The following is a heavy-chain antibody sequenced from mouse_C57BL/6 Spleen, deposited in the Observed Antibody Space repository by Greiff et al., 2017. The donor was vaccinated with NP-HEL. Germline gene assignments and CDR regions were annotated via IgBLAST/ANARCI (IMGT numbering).Heavy chain of an antibody. D-gene: IGHD1-1*01. V-gene: IGHV1-69*01. CDR2: IDPSDSYT. CDR3: ASPYSGSSYRYFDV. CDR1: GYTFTSYW. J-gene: IGHJ1*03. Sequence: QVQLQQPGAELVMPGASVKLSCKASGYTFTSYWMHWVKQRPGQGLEWIGEIDPSDSYTNYNQKFKGKSTWTVDKSYSTAYMQLSSLTSDDSAVYYCASPYSGSSYRYFDVWGTGTTVTVSS.